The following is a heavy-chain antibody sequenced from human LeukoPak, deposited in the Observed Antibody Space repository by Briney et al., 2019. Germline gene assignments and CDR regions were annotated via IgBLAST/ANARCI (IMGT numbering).Heavy chain of an antibody. CDR3: ARGTPYYYDSSGYYFISQKPSPHLDY. Sequence: GGSLRLSCAASGFTFSSYSMNWVRQAPGKGLEWVSYISSSSSTIYYADSVRGRFTISRDNAKNSLYLQMNSLRAEDTAVYYCARGTPYYYDSSGYYFISQKPSPHLDYWGQGTLVTVSS. D-gene: IGHD3-22*01. CDR2: ISSSSSTI. J-gene: IGHJ4*02. CDR1: GFTFSSYS. V-gene: IGHV3-48*01.